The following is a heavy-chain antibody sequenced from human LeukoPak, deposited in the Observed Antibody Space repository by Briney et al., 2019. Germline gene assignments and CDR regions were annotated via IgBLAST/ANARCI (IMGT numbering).Heavy chain of an antibody. Sequence: GGSLRLXCAASGFTFSNYAMSWVRQAPGKELEWVSAISGSGGSTYYADSVKGRFTISRDNSKNTLYLQMNSLRAEDAAVYYCAKDSIVGATTIDDYFDYWGQGTLVTVSS. CDR2: ISGSGGST. D-gene: IGHD1-26*01. CDR1: GFTFSNYA. J-gene: IGHJ4*02. V-gene: IGHV3-23*01. CDR3: AKDSIVGATTIDDYFDY.